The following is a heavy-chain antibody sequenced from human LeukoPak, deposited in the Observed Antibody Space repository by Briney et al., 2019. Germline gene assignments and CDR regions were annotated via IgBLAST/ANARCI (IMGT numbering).Heavy chain of an antibody. Sequence: SETLSLTCTVSGGSISSYYWSWIRQLPGKGLEWIGYIYTSGSTNYSPSLKSRVTISVDTSKNQFSLKLSSVTAADTAVYYCARHYDYVWGSYRYPYYFDYWGQGTLVTVSS. CDR1: GGSISSYY. J-gene: IGHJ4*02. CDR3: ARHYDYVWGSYRYPYYFDY. D-gene: IGHD3-16*02. CDR2: IYTSGST. V-gene: IGHV4-4*09.